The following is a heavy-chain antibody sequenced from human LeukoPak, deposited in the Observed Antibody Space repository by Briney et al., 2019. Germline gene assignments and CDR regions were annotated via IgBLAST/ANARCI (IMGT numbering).Heavy chain of an antibody. V-gene: IGHV3-23*01. D-gene: IGHD4-17*01. J-gene: IGHJ4*02. CDR2: ITSSGST. Sequence: GGSLRLSCAASGFTFNNYAMNWVRQAPGKGLEWVSVITSSGSTYYSDSVKGRFTISRDNSKNTLYLQMNSLRAEDTAIYYCAKDLYGDYDFDCWGRGTLVTVSS. CDR3: AKDLYGDYDFDC. CDR1: GFTFNNYA.